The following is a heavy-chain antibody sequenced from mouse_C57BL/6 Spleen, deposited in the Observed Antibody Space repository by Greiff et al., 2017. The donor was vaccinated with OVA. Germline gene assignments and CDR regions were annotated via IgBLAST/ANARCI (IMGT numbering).Heavy chain of an antibody. CDR2: IYPGDGDT. Sequence: QVQLQQSGAELVKPGASVKISCKASGYAFSSYWMNWVKQRPGKGLEWIGQIYPGDGDTNYNGKFKGKATLTADKSSSTAYMQLSSLTSEDSAVYFCVKGDDYDGFFDYWGQGTTLTVSS. V-gene: IGHV1-80*01. J-gene: IGHJ2*01. CDR3: VKGDDYDGFFDY. D-gene: IGHD2-4*01. CDR1: GYAFSSYW.